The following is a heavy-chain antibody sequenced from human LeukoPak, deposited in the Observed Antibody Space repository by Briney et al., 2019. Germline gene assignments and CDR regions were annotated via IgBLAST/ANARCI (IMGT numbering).Heavy chain of an antibody. CDR1: GGTFSSYA. CDR2: ISPIFGTA. V-gene: IGHV1-69*05. CDR3: ARARSNYPYYYYYMDV. D-gene: IGHD4-11*01. Sequence: AASVKVSCKASGGTFSSYAISWVRQAPGQGLEWMGGISPIFGTANYAQKFQGRVTITTDESTSTAYMELTSLRSEDTAVYYCARARSNYPYYYYYMDVWGKGTTVTVSS. J-gene: IGHJ6*03.